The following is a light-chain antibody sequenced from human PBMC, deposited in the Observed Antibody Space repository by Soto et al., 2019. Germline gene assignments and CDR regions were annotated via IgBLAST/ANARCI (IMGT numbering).Light chain of an antibody. Sequence: QSALTQPASVSGSPGQSITISCTGTSSDVGRYNCVSWYQQHPGKAPKLMIYDVSNRPSGVSNRFSGSKSGNTASLTISGLQAEDEADYYCSSYTSSSSVVFGGGTKLTVL. CDR1: SSDVGRYNC. V-gene: IGLV2-14*01. J-gene: IGLJ2*01. CDR2: DVS. CDR3: SSYTSSSSVV.